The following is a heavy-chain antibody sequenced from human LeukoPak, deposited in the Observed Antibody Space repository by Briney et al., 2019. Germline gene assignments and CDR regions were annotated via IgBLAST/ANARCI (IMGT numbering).Heavy chain of an antibody. V-gene: IGHV3-23*01. D-gene: IGHD3-10*01. CDR2: ISGSAGGT. CDR3: AKRGVVIRVILIGFHKEAHYFDY. Sequence: GGSLRLSCVVSGITLSNYGMSWVRQAPGKGLEWVSGISGSAGGTNYADSVKGRFTISRDNSENTLYLQMNSLRAEDTAVYFCAKRGVVIRVILIGFHKEAHYFDYWGQGTLVTVSS. CDR1: GITLSNYG. J-gene: IGHJ4*02.